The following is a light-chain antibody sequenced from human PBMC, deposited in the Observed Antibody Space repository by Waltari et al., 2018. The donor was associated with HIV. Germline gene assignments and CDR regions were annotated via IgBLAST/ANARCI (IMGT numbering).Light chain of an antibody. CDR3: QQRSNWLFT. Sequence: EIVLTQSPAPLSLSPGDRATLFCRASQSVSSYLAWYQQKPGQAPRLLIYDASNRATGIPARFSGSGSGTDFTLTISSLEPEDFAVYYCQQRSNWLFTFGPGTKVDIK. V-gene: IGKV3-11*01. CDR1: QSVSSY. CDR2: DAS. J-gene: IGKJ3*01.